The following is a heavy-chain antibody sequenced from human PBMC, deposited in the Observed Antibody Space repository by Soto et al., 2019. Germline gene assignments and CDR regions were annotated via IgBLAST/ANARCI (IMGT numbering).Heavy chain of an antibody. CDR3: ARSYSSSSQYYYYYYGMDV. CDR2: IYHSGST. CDR1: GGSISGYY. D-gene: IGHD6-6*01. Sequence: SETLSLTCTVSGGSISGYYWSWIRQPPGKGLEWIGYIYHSGSTNYNPSLKSRVTISVDTSKNQFSLKLSSVTAADTAVYYCARSYSSSSQYYYYYYGMDVWGQGTTVTVSS. V-gene: IGHV4-59*01. J-gene: IGHJ6*02.